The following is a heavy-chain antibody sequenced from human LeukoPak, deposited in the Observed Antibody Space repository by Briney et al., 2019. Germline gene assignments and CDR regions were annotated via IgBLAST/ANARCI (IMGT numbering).Heavy chain of an antibody. CDR2: INHSGST. D-gene: IGHD3-22*01. Sequence: TSETLSLTCTVSGGSISSGGYYWSWIRQPPGKGLEWIGEINHSGSTNYNPSLKSRVTISVDTSKNQFSLKLSSVTAADTAVYYCARSRRNYYDSSGHYLGAFDIWGQGTMVTVSS. CDR1: GGSISSGGYY. CDR3: ARSRRNYYDSSGHYLGAFDI. V-gene: IGHV4-39*07. J-gene: IGHJ3*02.